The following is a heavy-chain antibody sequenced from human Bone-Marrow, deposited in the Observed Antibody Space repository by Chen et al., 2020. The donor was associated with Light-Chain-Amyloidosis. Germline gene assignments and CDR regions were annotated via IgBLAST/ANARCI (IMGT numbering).Heavy chain of an antibody. CDR1: GYTFPNYR. Sequence: EVQLEQSGPEVKKPGESLKISCKGSGYTFPNYRIGWVRQMPGKGLEWMGGIYPDDSDARYSPSFEGQVTISADKSITTAYLQWRSLKASDTAMYYCARRRDGYNFDYWGQGTLVTVSS. V-gene: IGHV5-51*01. J-gene: IGHJ4*02. CDR2: IYPDDSDA. CDR3: ARRRDGYNFDY. D-gene: IGHD5-12*01.